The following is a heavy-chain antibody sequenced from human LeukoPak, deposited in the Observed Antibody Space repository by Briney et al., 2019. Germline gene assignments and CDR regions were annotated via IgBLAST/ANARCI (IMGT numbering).Heavy chain of an antibody. V-gene: IGHV3-9*01. CDR1: GFSFDDFA. CDR2: VSWNSGNI. Sequence: GGSLRLSCGASGFSFDDFAMHWVRQAPGKGLEWVSSVSWNSGNIDYADSVKGRFTISRDNAQNSLYLQMNSLRAEDTALYFCARLSGSGRFDYWGQGTLVTVSS. D-gene: IGHD5-12*01. J-gene: IGHJ4*02. CDR3: ARLSGSGRFDY.